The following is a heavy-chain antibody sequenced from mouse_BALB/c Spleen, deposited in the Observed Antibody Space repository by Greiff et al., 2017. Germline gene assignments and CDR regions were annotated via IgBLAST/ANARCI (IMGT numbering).Heavy chain of an antibody. Sequence: QVQLKESGAELARPGASVKLSCKASGYTFTSYWMQWVKQGPGQGLEWIGAIYPGDGDTRYTQKFKGKATLTADKSSSTAYMQLSSLASEDSAVYYCARWLTAYWGQGTLVTVSA. CDR3: ARWLTAY. CDR2: IYPGDGDT. J-gene: IGHJ3*01. V-gene: IGHV1-87*01. D-gene: IGHD2-3*01. CDR1: GYTFTSYW.